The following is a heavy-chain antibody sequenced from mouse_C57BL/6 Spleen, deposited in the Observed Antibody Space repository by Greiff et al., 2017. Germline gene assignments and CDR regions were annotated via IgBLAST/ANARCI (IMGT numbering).Heavy chain of an antibody. D-gene: IGHD2-5*01. V-gene: IGHV1-84*01. J-gene: IGHJ2*01. CDR2: IYPGSGNT. Sequence: QVQLQQSGPELVKPGASVKISCKASGYTFTDYYINWVKQRPGQGLAWIGWIYPGSGNTKYNEKFKGKATLTVDTSSSTAYMQLSSLTSEDSAVYFCARERVYSNYLYFDYWGQGTTLTVSS. CDR1: GYTFTDYY. CDR3: ARERVYSNYLYFDY.